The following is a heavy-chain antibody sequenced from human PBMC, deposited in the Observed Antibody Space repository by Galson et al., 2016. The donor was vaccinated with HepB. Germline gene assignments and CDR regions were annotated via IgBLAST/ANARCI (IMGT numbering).Heavy chain of an antibody. CDR2: IYHSGSI. J-gene: IGHJ5*02. Sequence: SETLSLTCAVSGGSISNNNWWSWVRQPPGKGLEWIGEIYHSGSINYNSSLESRVTMSVDKSKNQFSLTLTYVTAADTAVYYCARDRQRFRSGLVEGWFDPWGQGILVTVSS. CDR1: GGSISNNNW. D-gene: IGHD6-19*01. CDR3: ARDRQRFRSGLVEGWFDP. V-gene: IGHV4-4*02.